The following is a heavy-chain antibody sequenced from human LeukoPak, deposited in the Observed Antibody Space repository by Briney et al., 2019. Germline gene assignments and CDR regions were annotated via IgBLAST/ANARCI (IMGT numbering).Heavy chain of an antibody. V-gene: IGHV3-23*01. CDR2: ISGSGGRT. CDR3: ARSQGPYDY. CDR1: GFTFSTYG. Sequence: GGSLRLSCGASGFTFSTYGMSWVRQAPGKGLEWVSGISGSGGRTNYADSVKGRFTISRDNAKNTLYLQLNSLRAEDTAIYYCARSQGPYDYWGQGTLVTVSS. J-gene: IGHJ4*02.